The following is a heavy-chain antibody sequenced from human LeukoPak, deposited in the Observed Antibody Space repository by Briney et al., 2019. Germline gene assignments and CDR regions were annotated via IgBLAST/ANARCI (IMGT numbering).Heavy chain of an antibody. CDR3: ARESPPLSSTSCPDY. Sequence: ASVKVSCKASGYTFTSYGISWVRQAPGQGLEWMGWISAYNGNTNYAQKLQGRVTMTTDTSTSTAYMELRSLRPDDTAVYYCARESPPLSSTSCPDYWGQGTLVTVSS. CDR2: ISAYNGNT. V-gene: IGHV1-18*01. J-gene: IGHJ4*02. CDR1: GYTFTSYG. D-gene: IGHD2-2*01.